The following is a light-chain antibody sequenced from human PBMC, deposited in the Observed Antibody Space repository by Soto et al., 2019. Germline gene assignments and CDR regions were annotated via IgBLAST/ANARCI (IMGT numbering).Light chain of an antibody. V-gene: IGKV2-28*01. J-gene: IGKJ3*01. CDR1: QSLLHSNGYKY. Sequence: DIVMTQSPLSLPVTPGEPASISCRSSQSLLHSNGYKYLNWYLQKPGQSPLLLIYLTSTRASGVPDRFSGSVSGKDFTLKISKVEADDVGVYYCMQALQSPFTFGPGTKVYIK. CDR2: LTS. CDR3: MQALQSPFT.